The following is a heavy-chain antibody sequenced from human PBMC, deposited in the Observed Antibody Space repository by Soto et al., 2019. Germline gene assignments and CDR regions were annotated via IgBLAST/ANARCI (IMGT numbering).Heavy chain of an antibody. CDR2: INPNSGGT. CDR1: GYTFTGYY. Sequence: GASVKVSCKASGYTFTGYYMHWVRQAPGQGLEWMGWINPNSGGTNYAQKFQGWVTMTRDTSISTAYMELSRLRSDDTAVYYCARTNLGSSGYSLVEWGQGTMLTVSS. V-gene: IGHV1-2*04. CDR3: ARTNLGSSGYSLVE. D-gene: IGHD3-22*01. J-gene: IGHJ3*01.